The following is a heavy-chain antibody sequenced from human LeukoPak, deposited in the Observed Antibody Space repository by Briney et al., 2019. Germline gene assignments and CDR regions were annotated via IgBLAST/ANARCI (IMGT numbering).Heavy chain of an antibody. CDR3: ARAPREAIGGARRAFDI. Sequence: PSETLSLTCSVSGGSISSYYWSWIRQPPGKGLEWIGYIYDSGSTNYNPSLKSRVTITVGATKNQFSLMLSSGTAADTAGYYCARAPREAIGGARRAFDIWSQGTRVTVSS. V-gene: IGHV4-59*01. CDR2: IYDSGST. D-gene: IGHD1-26*01. J-gene: IGHJ3*02. CDR1: GGSISSYY.